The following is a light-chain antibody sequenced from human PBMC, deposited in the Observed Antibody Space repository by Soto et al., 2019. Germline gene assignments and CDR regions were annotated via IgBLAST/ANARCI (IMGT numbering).Light chain of an antibody. CDR3: QQYNTFPLT. CDR1: QSISTW. CDR2: KAS. V-gene: IGKV1-5*03. Sequence: DIQMTQSPSTLSASVGDRVTITCRASQSISTWLAWYQQKPGKAPKLLIYKASSLEAGVPSRFSGSGSGTEFNVPISSLQPDDFATYYCQQYNTFPLTFGGGTTVDIK. J-gene: IGKJ4*01.